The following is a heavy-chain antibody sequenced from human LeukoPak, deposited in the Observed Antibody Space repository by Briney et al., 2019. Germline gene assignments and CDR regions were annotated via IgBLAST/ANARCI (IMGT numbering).Heavy chain of an antibody. J-gene: IGHJ4*02. Sequence: GGSLRLSCAASGFTFSSNARGGIRQAPGKGLEGVSAISVSGGSTYYADSVKGRFTISRDNSKNTLYLQMNSLRAEDTAVYYCARTHPYDFWSGYYEGVFDYWGQGTLVTVSS. D-gene: IGHD3-3*01. CDR1: GFTFSSNA. CDR3: ARTHPYDFWSGYYEGVFDY. V-gene: IGHV3-23*01. CDR2: ISVSGGST.